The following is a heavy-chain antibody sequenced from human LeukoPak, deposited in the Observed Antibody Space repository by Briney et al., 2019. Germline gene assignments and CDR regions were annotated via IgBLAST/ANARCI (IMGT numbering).Heavy chain of an antibody. CDR2: INHSGST. J-gene: IGHJ4*02. CDR3: ARDEYSYGRYFDY. Sequence: PSETLSLTCAVYGGSFSGYYWSWIRQPPGKGLEWIGEINHSGSTNYNPSLKSRVTISVDTSKNQFSLKLSSVTAADTAVYYCARDEYSYGRYFDYWAREPWSPSPQ. D-gene: IGHD5-18*01. V-gene: IGHV4-34*01. CDR1: GGSFSGYY.